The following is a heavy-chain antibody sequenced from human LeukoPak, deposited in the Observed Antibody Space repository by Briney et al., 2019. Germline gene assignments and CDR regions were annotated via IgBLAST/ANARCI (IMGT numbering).Heavy chain of an antibody. CDR1: GYSISSGYY. CDR2: IYHSGST. J-gene: IGHJ4*02. V-gene: IGHV4-38-2*02. D-gene: IGHD3-10*01. CDR3: ARGRGFGELPVDY. Sequence: PSETLSLTCTVSGYSISSGYYWGWLRQPPGKGLEWIGSIYHSGSTYYNPSLKSRVTISVDTSKNQFSLKLSSVTAADTAVYYCARGRGFGELPVDYWGQGTLVTVSS.